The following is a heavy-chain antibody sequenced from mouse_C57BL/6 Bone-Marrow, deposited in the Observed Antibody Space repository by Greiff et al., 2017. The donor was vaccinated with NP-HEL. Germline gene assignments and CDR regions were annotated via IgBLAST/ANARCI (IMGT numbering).Heavy chain of an antibody. CDR3: LWLRRRGNYFDY. Sequence: EVQRVESGGGLVQPGGSMKLSCVASGFTFSNYWMNWVRQSPEKGLEWVAQIRLKSDNYATHYAESVKGRFTISRDDSKSSVYLQMNNLRAEDTGIYYCLWLRRRGNYFDYWGQGTTLTVSS. J-gene: IGHJ2*01. CDR2: IRLKSDNYAT. CDR1: GFTFSNYW. V-gene: IGHV6-3*01. D-gene: IGHD2-2*01.